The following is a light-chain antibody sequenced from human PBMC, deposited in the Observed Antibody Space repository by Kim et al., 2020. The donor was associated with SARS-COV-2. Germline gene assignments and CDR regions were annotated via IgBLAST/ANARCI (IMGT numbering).Light chain of an antibody. CDR2: SNN. CDR1: SPNIGSNT. Sequence: GQRVTISCSGNSPNIGSNTVTWYQQLPGTAPKLLIYSNNQRPSGVPDRFSGSKSGTSASLAISGLQSEDEADYYCAAWDDSLNDYVFGTGTKVTVL. J-gene: IGLJ1*01. V-gene: IGLV1-44*01. CDR3: AAWDDSLNDYV.